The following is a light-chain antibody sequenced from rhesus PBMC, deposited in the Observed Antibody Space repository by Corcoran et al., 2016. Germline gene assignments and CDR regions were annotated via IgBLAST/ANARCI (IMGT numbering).Light chain of an antibody. CDR1: QSLLHTDGYTY. CDR2: GGS. CDR3: MQHKALPLT. V-gene: IGKV2-61*01. J-gene: IGKJ4*01. Sequence: DIVMTQTPLSLPVTPGEPASISCRSSQSLLHTDGYTYLDWYLQKPGQSPQLLIYGGSHRASGVPDRFSGSGSGTDFTLKISKVEAEDVGVYYCMQHKALPLTFGGGAKVEIK.